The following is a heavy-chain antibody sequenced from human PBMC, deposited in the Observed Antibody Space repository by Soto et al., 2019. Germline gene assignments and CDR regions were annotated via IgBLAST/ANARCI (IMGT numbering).Heavy chain of an antibody. CDR1: GYTFTSYG. V-gene: IGHV1-18*01. CDR3: ARGLLTRYYDFWSGSSGNFDY. CDR2: ISAYNGNT. D-gene: IGHD3-3*01. J-gene: IGHJ4*02. Sequence: QVQLVQSGAEVKKPGASVKVSCKASGYTFTSYGISWVRQAPGQGLEWMGWISAYNGNTNYAQKLQGRVTMTTDTSTSTAYMELRSLRSDDTAVYYCARGLLTRYYDFWSGSSGNFDYWGQGTLVTVSS.